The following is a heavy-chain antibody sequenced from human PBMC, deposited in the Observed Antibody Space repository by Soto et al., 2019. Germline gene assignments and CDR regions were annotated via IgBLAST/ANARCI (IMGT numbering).Heavy chain of an antibody. D-gene: IGHD3-10*02. Sequence: GGSLRLSCSASGFAFSNYAMAWVRQAPGQGMEWSSSLRGSGGNTYYADSVKGRFTISRDTSKNTHSLHMNSLTAEDNDKYYGAKRRPSVEKTGAYVQNWRQGTLVTVSS. CDR3: AKRRPSVEKTGAYVQN. J-gene: IGHJ1*01. V-gene: IGHV3-23*01. CDR2: LRGSGGNT. CDR1: GFAFSNYA.